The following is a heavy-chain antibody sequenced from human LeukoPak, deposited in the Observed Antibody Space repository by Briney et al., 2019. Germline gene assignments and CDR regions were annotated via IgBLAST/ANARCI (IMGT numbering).Heavy chain of an antibody. Sequence: PGGSLRLSCAASGFTFSSYAMSWVRQAPGKGLEWVSAISGIGGSTYYADSVKGRFTISRDTSKNTLYLQMNSLRAEDTAVYYCAKGPEYSYGLDYFDYWGQGTLVTVSS. J-gene: IGHJ4*02. CDR2: ISGIGGST. V-gene: IGHV3-23*01. CDR1: GFTFSSYA. CDR3: AKGPEYSYGLDYFDY. D-gene: IGHD5-18*01.